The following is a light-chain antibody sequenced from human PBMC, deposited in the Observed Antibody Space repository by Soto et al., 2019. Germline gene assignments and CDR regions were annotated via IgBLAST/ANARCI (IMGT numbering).Light chain of an antibody. CDR1: QSVSSN. CDR3: QQYNNWPYT. CDR2: GAS. J-gene: IGKJ2*01. Sequence: EIVMPQSPATLSVSPGERATLSCRASQSVSSNLGWYQQKPGQAPRLLIYGASTRATGIPARFSGSGSGTGFTLTITTLQSEDFAFYYCQQYNNWPYTFGQGTKLEIK. V-gene: IGKV3-15*01.